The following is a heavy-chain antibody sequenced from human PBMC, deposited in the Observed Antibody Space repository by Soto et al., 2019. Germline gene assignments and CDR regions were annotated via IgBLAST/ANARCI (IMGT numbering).Heavy chain of an antibody. CDR2: STWNGKIT. D-gene: IGHD2-21*01. J-gene: IGHJ4*02. Sequence: EVHLVDSGGGLAQPGRSLRLSCAASGFTFDDFAMHWVRRAPGKGLEWVSSSTWNGKITGYADSVKGRFTISRDNAKNCLYLQMNSLRREDTALYYCAKGGPGAFCGGGRCYFESWGQGTQVTVSS. CDR3: AKGGPGAFCGGGRCYFES. CDR1: GFTFDDFA. V-gene: IGHV3-9*01.